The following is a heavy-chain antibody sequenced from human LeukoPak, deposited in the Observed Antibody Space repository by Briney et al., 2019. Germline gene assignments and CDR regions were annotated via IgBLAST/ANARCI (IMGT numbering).Heavy chain of an antibody. D-gene: IGHD3-22*01. V-gene: IGHV7-4-1*02. Sequence: ASVKVSCKASGYTFTNYTMNWVRQAPGQGLEWMGWINTNTGNPTYAQGFTGRFVFSLDTSVTTSSLQISSLKAEDTAVYYCARDHVKLGSGFHPFDAFDIWGQGTLVTVSS. CDR2: INTNTGNP. J-gene: IGHJ3*02. CDR1: GYTFTNYT. CDR3: ARDHVKLGSGFHPFDAFDI.